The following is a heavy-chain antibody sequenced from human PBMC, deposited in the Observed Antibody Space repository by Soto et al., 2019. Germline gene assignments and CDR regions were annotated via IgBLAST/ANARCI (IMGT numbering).Heavy chain of an antibody. Sequence: SVKVSCKASGCTFSSYAISWVRQAPGQGLEWMGGIIPIFGTANYAQKFQGRVTITADESTSTAYMELSSLRSEDTAVYYCARDRGSWSRNFDYWGQGTLVTVSS. V-gene: IGHV1-69*13. CDR1: GCTFSSYA. J-gene: IGHJ4*02. CDR3: ARDRGSWSRNFDY. CDR2: IIPIFGTA. D-gene: IGHD6-13*01.